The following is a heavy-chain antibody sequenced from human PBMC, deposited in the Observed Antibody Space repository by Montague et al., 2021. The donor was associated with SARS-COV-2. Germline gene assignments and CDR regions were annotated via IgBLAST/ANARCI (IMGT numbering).Heavy chain of an antibody. CDR2: INHSGST. D-gene: IGHD1-14*01. V-gene: IGHV4-34*01. Sequence: SETLSLTCAVYGGSFNDYYWSWIRQPPGKGLEWIGQINHSGSTNYNPSLKSRVTISVDTSKNQFSLKLRSMTAADTAVYYCARETMTADAFDIWGQGTMVTVSS. J-gene: IGHJ3*02. CDR3: ARETMTADAFDI. CDR1: GGSFNDYY.